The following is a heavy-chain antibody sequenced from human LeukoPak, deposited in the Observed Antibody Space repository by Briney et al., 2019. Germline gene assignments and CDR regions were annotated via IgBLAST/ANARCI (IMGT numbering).Heavy chain of an antibody. D-gene: IGHD3-22*01. Sequence: PSETLSLTCTVSGGSLSSSSYYWGWIRQPPGKGLEWIGSIYYSGSTYYNPSLKSRVTISVDTSKNQFSLKLSSVTAADTAVYYCARVGGITMIVVVIGDAFDIWGQGTMVTVSS. CDR1: GGSLSSSSYY. V-gene: IGHV4-39*07. CDR2: IYYSGST. J-gene: IGHJ3*02. CDR3: ARVGGITMIVVVIGDAFDI.